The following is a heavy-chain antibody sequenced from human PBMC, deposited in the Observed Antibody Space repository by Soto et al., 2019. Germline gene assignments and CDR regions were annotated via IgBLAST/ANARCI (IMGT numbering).Heavy chain of an antibody. CDR2: ISGSGANT. Sequence: EVQLAESGGGVGQPGGSLRLSCAASGFNFNNYAMSWVRQAPGKGLEWVSGISGSGANTNYADSVKGRFTISRDNSNTSLDLQMSSLRVEDTAVSYCATYVFWSKFYIGDAVDYWGQGTVVTVSS. D-gene: IGHD3-3*01. CDR3: ATYVFWSKFYIGDAVDY. V-gene: IGHV3-23*04. CDR1: GFNFNNYA. J-gene: IGHJ4*02.